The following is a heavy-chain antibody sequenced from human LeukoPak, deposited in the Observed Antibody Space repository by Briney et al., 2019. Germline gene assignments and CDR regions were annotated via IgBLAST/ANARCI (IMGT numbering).Heavy chain of an antibody. Sequence: GGSLRLSCAASGFTFDDYGMNWVRQAPGKGLEWVSSISSSSSYIYYADSVKGRFTISRDNAKNSLYLQMNSLRAEDTAVYYCARDPTYYYDSSGYFDYWRQGTLVTVSS. CDR3: ARDPTYYYDSSGYFDY. CDR2: ISSSSSYI. CDR1: GFTFDDYG. J-gene: IGHJ4*02. D-gene: IGHD3-22*01. V-gene: IGHV3-21*01.